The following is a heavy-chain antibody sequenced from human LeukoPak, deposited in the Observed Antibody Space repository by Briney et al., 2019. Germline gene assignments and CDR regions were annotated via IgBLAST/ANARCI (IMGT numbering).Heavy chain of an antibody. V-gene: IGHV3-33*08. Sequence: GGSLRLSCAASGFTFSSYAMSWVRQAPGKGLEWVAFIYYDGSNIYYADYVKGRFTISRDISKNTLYLQMDSLRAEDTAIYYCARDWKTNSFDYWGQGTWSPSPQ. CDR1: GFTFSSYA. CDR3: ARDWKTNSFDY. D-gene: IGHD1-1*01. CDR2: IYYDGSNI. J-gene: IGHJ4*02.